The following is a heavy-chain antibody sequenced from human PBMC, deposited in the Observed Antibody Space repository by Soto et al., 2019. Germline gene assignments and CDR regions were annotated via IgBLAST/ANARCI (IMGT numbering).Heavy chain of an antibody. CDR1: GFTFSSYS. CDR2: ISSSSSYI. V-gene: IGHV3-21*01. D-gene: IGHD6-13*01. J-gene: IGHJ5*02. Sequence: EVQLVESGGGLVKPGGSLRLSCAASGFTFSSYSMNWVRQAPGKGLEWVSSISSSSSYIYYADSVKGRFIISRDNAKNSLYLQMNSLRAEDTAVYYCARARTAAAPNNWFDPWGQGTLVTVSS. CDR3: ARARTAAAPNNWFDP.